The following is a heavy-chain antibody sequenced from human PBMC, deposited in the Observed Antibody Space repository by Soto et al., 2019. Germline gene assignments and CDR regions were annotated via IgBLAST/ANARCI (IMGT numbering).Heavy chain of an antibody. D-gene: IGHD3-10*01. CDR2: INPSDDST. Sequence: QEQLVQSGAEVKKPGASVMVSCKAPGYTFTSYYMHWVRQAPGQGLEWMGLINPSDDSTNYPQMFQGRVTMTRDTSTNSVYMELSSLRSEDTAVYYCAREGGYYGSGTYWGRAFDVWGQGTMVTVSS. V-gene: IGHV1-46*01. CDR3: AREGGYYGSGTYWGRAFDV. CDR1: GYTFTSYY. J-gene: IGHJ3*01.